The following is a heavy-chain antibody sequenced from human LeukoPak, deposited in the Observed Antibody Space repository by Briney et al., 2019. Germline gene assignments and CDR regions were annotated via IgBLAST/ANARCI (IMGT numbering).Heavy chain of an antibody. V-gene: IGHV4-34*01. CDR3: ARGKRWLPTVGFDY. CDR1: GGSFRGYY. J-gene: IGHJ4*02. D-gene: IGHD5-24*01. CDR2: INHSGST. Sequence: PSETLSLTCAVYGGSFRGYYWSWIRQPPGKGLEWIGEINHSGSTNYNPSLKSRVTISVDTSKNQLSLKLSSVTAADTAVYYCARGKRWLPTVGFDYWGQGTLVTVSS.